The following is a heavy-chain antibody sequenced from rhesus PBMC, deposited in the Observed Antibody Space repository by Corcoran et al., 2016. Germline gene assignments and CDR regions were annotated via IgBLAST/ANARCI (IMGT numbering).Heavy chain of an antibody. J-gene: IGHJ4*01. CDR3: ARDSGSYFDY. V-gene: IGHV4-173*01. D-gene: IGHD3-16*01. Sequence: QLQLQESGPGLVKPSETLSLTCAVSGGSISRYYWSWRRQPHGKGLEWIGQIYGGSGSTYYNPSLKSRGTVAKDTSKNQFSLKLSSVTAADTAVYYCARDSGSYFDYWGQGVLVTVSS. CDR1: GGSISRYY. CDR2: IYGGSGST.